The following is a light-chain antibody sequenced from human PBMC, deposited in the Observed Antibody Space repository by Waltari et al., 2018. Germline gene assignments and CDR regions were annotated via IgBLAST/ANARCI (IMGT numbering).Light chain of an antibody. CDR3: QQYNTYPWT. CDR2: GAS. V-gene: IGKV1D-16*01. CDR1: QGINSW. Sequence: IQMTQSPSSVSASVGDRVTVTCRASQGINSWLAWYQQKPGRAPKLLIYGASSLQSGVPSRFSGSGSGTDFTLTISSLQPDDFAAYYCQQYNTYPWTFGQGTKVEIK. J-gene: IGKJ1*01.